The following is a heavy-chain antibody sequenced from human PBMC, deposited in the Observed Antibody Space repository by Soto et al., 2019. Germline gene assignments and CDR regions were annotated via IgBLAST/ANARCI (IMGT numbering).Heavy chain of an antibody. J-gene: IGHJ5*02. CDR2: INPNSGGT. V-gene: IGHV1-2*04. CDR1: GYTFTGYY. Sequence: QVQLVQSGAEVKKPGASVKVSCKASGYTFTGYYMHWVRQAPGQGLEWMGWINPNSGGTNYAQKFQGWVTITRDTSISTAYMELSRLRSDDTAVYYCARGTTVTDPPSYNWFDPWGQGTLVTVSS. D-gene: IGHD4-4*01. CDR3: ARGTTVTDPPSYNWFDP.